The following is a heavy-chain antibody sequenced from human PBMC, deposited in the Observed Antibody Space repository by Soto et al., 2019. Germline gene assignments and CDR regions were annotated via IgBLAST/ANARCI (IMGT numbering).Heavy chain of an antibody. Sequence: QVQLVQSGAEVKKPGASVKVSCKASGYTFTSYDISWMRQAPGQGLEWMGWISAYNGNTNYAQKLQGRVTMTTDTSTSTAHMELRSLRSDDRAVYYCARASGSSYWFDPWGQGALVTVSS. J-gene: IGHJ5*02. CDR1: GYTFTSYD. CDR3: ARASGSSYWFDP. V-gene: IGHV1-18*01. CDR2: ISAYNGNT. D-gene: IGHD2-15*01.